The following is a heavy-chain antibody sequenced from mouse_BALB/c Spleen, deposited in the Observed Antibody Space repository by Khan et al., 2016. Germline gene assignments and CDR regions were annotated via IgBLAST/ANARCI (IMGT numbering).Heavy chain of an antibody. D-gene: IGHD2-12*01. CDR2: ISYSGST. J-gene: IGHJ2*01. CDR3: AGYYSYIIDY. V-gene: IGHV3-8*02. Sequence: VQLKESGPRLVKPSQTLSLTCSVTGDSITSGYWNWIRKFPGNKLEYMGHISYSGSTHYNPSLYSRISITRDTSKNQYYLQLNSVTTEHTARYYCAGYYSYIIDYWGQGTTLTVSS. CDR1: GDSITSGY.